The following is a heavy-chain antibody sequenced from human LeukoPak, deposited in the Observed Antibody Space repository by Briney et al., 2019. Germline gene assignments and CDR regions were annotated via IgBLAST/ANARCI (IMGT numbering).Heavy chain of an antibody. V-gene: IGHV1-8*01. CDR3: ARGVSASYYDFWSGYVYYFDY. CDR1: GYTFTSYD. CDR2: MNPNSGNT. Sequence: ASVTVSCTASGYTFTSYDINWVRQATGQGLEWMGWMNPNSGNTGYAQKFQGRVTMTRNTSISTAYMELSSLRSEDTAVYYCARGVSASYYDFWSGYVYYFDYWGQGTLVTVSS. J-gene: IGHJ4*02. D-gene: IGHD3-3*01.